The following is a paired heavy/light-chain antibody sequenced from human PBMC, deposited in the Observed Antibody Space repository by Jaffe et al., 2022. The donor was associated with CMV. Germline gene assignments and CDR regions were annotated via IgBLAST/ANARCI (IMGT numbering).Light chain of an antibody. J-gene: IGKJ2*01. V-gene: IGKV3-20*01. CDR2: GAS. CDR3: QQYNSGYT. CDR1: QSISSTY. Sequence: EIVLTQSPGTLSLSPGERATLSCRASQSISSTYLAWYQQKPGQAPRLLIYGASSRATGVPDRFSGSGSGTDFTLTISRLDPEDFAVYYCQQYNSGYTFGQGTKLEIK.
Heavy chain of an antibody. Sequence: EVQLVESGGGLEQPGGSLRLSCAASGFTLSTYSMNWVRQAPGKGLEWVSYISSSAHTIYYADSVKGRFTISRDNARNSLYLQMNSLRDEDTAVYYCAGGQDDFWSDFWGLEYWGLGTLVTVSS. CDR2: ISSSAHTI. CDR3: AGGQDDFWSDFWGLEY. CDR1: GFTLSTYS. V-gene: IGHV3-48*02. D-gene: IGHD3-3*01. J-gene: IGHJ4*02.